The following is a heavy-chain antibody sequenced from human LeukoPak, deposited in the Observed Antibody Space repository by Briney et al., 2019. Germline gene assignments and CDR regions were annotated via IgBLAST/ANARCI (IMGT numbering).Heavy chain of an antibody. Sequence: GGSLRLSCAASGFTFSSYSMNWVRQAPGKGLEWVSSISSSSSYIYYADSVKGRFTISRDNAKISLYLQMNSLRAEDTAVYYCARGRLAGYSSSSDFDFWGQGTLVTVSS. CDR1: GFTFSSYS. D-gene: IGHD6-13*01. CDR2: ISSSSSYI. J-gene: IGHJ4*02. CDR3: ARGRLAGYSSSSDFDF. V-gene: IGHV3-21*01.